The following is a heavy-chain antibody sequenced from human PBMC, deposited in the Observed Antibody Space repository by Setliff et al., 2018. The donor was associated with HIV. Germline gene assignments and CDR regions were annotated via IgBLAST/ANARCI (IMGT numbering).Heavy chain of an antibody. Sequence: SETLSLTCTVSGGSISRYYWSWIRQPPGKGLEWIGYIYYSGSTNYNPSLKSRVTISVDTSKRQFSLNLTSVAAADTAVYYCARVPGYSSGTSYMDVWGKGTTVTVSS. CDR2: IYYSGST. V-gene: IGHV4-59*12. CDR3: ARVPGYSSGTSYMDV. D-gene: IGHD6-19*01. J-gene: IGHJ6*03. CDR1: GGSISRYY.